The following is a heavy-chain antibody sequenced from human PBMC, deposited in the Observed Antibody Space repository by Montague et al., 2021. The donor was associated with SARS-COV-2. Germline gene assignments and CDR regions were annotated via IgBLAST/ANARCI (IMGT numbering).Heavy chain of an antibody. D-gene: IGHD6-13*01. Sequence: SLSLSCAASGFNFGVYEMNWVRQTPGKGLEWVSYINGGSSVMYYADSVMGRFTISRDNAESSLYLQMNSLRAEDTAVYYCVRAFSNSFKWFDPWGQGTLVTVSS. J-gene: IGHJ5*02. V-gene: IGHV3-48*03. CDR2: INGGSSVM. CDR3: VRAFSNSFKWFDP. CDR1: GFNFGVYE.